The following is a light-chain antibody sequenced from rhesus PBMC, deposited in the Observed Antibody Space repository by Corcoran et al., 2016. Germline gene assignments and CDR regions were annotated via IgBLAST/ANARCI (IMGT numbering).Light chain of an antibody. Sequence: QAALTQPRSASGTPGQSVTISCTGTSSDIGGYNYVSWYQQPPGTAPKLMIYEVSKRPSGVSDRFSGSKSGNTASLTISGLQAEDAADYYCSSYAGSNTVTVGAGTRLTVL. J-gene: IGLJ1*01. CDR1: SSDIGGYNY. V-gene: IGLV2-32*02. CDR3: SSYAGSNTVT. CDR2: EVS.